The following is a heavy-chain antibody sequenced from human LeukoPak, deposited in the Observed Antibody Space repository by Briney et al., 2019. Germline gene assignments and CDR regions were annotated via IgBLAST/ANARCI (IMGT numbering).Heavy chain of an antibody. V-gene: IGHV3-9*01. Sequence: GGSLRLSCAASGFTFDDYAMHWVRQAPGKGLEWVSGISWNRGSIGYADSVKGRFTISRDNAKNSLYLQMNSLRAEDTAVYYCARSFYGDAFDIWGQGTMVTVSS. CDR2: ISWNRGSI. CDR1: GFTFDDYA. CDR3: ARSFYGDAFDI. D-gene: IGHD3-16*01. J-gene: IGHJ3*02.